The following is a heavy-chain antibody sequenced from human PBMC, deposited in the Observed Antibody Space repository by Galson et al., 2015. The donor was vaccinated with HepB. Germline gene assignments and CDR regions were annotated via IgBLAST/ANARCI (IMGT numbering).Heavy chain of an antibody. CDR3: AKDAAPGSGSRYFDD. CDR1: GFTFSNYA. J-gene: IGHJ4*02. CDR2: ISDSGDST. D-gene: IGHD6-19*01. Sequence: SLGLSCAASGFTFSNYAITWVRQAPGQGLEWVSAISDSGDSTYYADSVRGRFTISRDNSKNTLYLQMNGLTADDTAVYFCAKDAAPGSGSRYFDDWGQGTLVTVSS. V-gene: IGHV3-23*01.